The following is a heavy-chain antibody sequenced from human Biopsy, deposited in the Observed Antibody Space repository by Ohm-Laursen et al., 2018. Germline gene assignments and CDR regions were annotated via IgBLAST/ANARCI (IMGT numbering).Heavy chain of an antibody. CDR2: ISFDGSDQ. CDR1: GFTFRTYG. J-gene: IGHJ3*01. Sequence: SLRLSCSASGFTFRTYGMHWVRLAPGKGLEWVAVISFDGSDQKYADSVKGRFTISRDNSKNTLSLQMNSLRAEDTAIYYCTCRYGDSPLWGQGTMVTVSS. V-gene: IGHV3-30*03. D-gene: IGHD4-17*01. CDR3: TCRYGDSPL.